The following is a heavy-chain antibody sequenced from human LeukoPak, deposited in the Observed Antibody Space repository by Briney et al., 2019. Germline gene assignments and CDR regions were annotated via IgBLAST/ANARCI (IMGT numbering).Heavy chain of an antibody. CDR3: ARDPVEMDSVGWYLAV. Sequence: ASVKVSCKASGYSFTAYPIHWVRQAPGQGLEWMGWMNPKRGTTNYAQNFQGRVTMTRDTSISTAYLEFNSLRSDDTAIYFCARDPVEMDSVGWYLAVWGRGTLVTVSS. V-gene: IGHV1-2*02. J-gene: IGHJ2*01. CDR1: GYSFTAYP. CDR2: MNPKRGTT. D-gene: IGHD5-24*01.